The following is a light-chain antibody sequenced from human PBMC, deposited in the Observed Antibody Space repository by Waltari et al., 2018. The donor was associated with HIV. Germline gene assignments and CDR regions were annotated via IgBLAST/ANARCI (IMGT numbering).Light chain of an antibody. Sequence: EIVMTQSPPSLSVAPGQAASISCKSSETLLQSAGKTYFYWYVQKTGQPPQLLLYEVSNRCAGVPDRFSGSGSGTDFTLIMSRVEAEEVDVYYCMQSAQFPLTFGGGTKVEIK. CDR3: MQSAQFPLT. J-gene: IGKJ4*01. V-gene: IGKV2D-29*01. CDR1: ETLLQSAGKTY. CDR2: EVS.